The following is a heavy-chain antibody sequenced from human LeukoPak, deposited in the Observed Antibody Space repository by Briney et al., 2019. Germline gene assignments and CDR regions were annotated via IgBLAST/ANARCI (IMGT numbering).Heavy chain of an antibody. Sequence: PRGSLRLSCAASGFTFSSYGMHWVRQAPGKGLEWVAVIWYDGSNKYYADSVKGRFTISRDNSKNTLYLQMNSLRAEDTAVYYCAKGYYYDSSGYCFDYWGQGTLVTVSS. D-gene: IGHD3-22*01. CDR1: GFTFSSYG. CDR3: AKGYYYDSSGYCFDY. J-gene: IGHJ4*02. CDR2: IWYDGSNK. V-gene: IGHV3-33*06.